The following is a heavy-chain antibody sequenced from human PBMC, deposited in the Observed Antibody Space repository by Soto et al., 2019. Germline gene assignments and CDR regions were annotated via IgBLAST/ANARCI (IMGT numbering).Heavy chain of an antibody. D-gene: IGHD6-6*01. Sequence: GSLRLSCAAAGFTFSGYWMHWVRQAPGKGLVWVSRINSDGSSTSYADSMKGRFTISRDNAKNTLYLQMHSLRAEDTAVYYCARRYSSSSSRYFHHWGQGTLVTVSS. V-gene: IGHV3-74*01. CDR2: INSDGSST. CDR3: ARRYSSSSSRYFHH. J-gene: IGHJ1*01. CDR1: GFTFSGYW.